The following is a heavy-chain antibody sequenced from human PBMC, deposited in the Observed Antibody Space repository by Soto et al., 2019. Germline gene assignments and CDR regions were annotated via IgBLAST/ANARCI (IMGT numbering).Heavy chain of an antibody. CDR2: IYPGDSDT. Sequence: PGESLKISCKGSGYSFTSYWIGWVRQMPGKGLEWMGIIYPGDSDTRYSPSFQGQVTISADKSISTAYLQWSSLKASDTAMYYCARHGIRSPLSTGYSSSWSLNRDWFDPWGQGTLVTVAS. J-gene: IGHJ5*02. V-gene: IGHV5-51*01. CDR1: GYSFTSYW. CDR3: ARHGIRSPLSTGYSSSWSLNRDWFDP. D-gene: IGHD6-13*01.